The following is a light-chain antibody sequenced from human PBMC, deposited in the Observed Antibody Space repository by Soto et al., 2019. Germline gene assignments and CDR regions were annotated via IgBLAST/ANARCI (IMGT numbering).Light chain of an antibody. V-gene: IGKV1-5*01. Sequence: DIQMTQSPSTLSASVGDRVTITCRASQTISNWLAWYQQKPGKAPWLLIYDASSLESGVPSRFSGSGSGTKFSLTISSLQPDDFATYYCQQYNSYWTFGQGTKVEIK. CDR2: DAS. J-gene: IGKJ1*01. CDR1: QTISNW. CDR3: QQYNSYWT.